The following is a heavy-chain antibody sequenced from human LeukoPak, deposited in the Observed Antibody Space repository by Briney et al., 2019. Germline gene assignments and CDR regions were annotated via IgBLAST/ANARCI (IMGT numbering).Heavy chain of an antibody. CDR3: ARGIGTRIQLWLTANYFDY. CDR2: ISAYNGNT. V-gene: IGHV1-18*01. J-gene: IGHJ4*02. D-gene: IGHD5-18*01. Sequence: RASVKVSCKASGYTFTSYGISWVRQAPGQGLEWMGWISAYNGNTNYAQKLQGRVTMTTDTSTSTAYMELSRLRSDDTAVYYCARGIGTRIQLWLTANYFDYWGQGTLVTVSS. CDR1: GYTFTSYG.